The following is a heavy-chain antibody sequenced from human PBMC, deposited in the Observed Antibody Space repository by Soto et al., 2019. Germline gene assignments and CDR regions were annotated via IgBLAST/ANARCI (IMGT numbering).Heavy chain of an antibody. Sequence: QVHLVQSAAEVRKPGASVKVSSKASGYTFSSYAMHWVRQAPGQRLEWMGWINAGYGNTKSSQKFQDRGTISRDTSASTAYMELTSLRSEDTAVYYCARDTGDGTFDFWGQGTLVTVSS. D-gene: IGHD7-27*01. CDR1: GYTFSSYA. CDR3: ARDTGDGTFDF. J-gene: IGHJ4*02. V-gene: IGHV1-3*01. CDR2: INAGYGNT.